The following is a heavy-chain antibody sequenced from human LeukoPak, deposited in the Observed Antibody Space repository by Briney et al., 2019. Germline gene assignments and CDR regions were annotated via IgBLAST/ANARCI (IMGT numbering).Heavy chain of an antibody. CDR2: ISDDGGGT. CDR3: ATMGPLDY. D-gene: IGHD4/OR15-4a*01. V-gene: IGHV3-43*02. Sequence: GGALRLSCAASGFTFGDNVMHWVRQAPGKGLEWVSLISDDGGGTYYADSVKGRFTIDRDNRKNSLYLHMNSLRSEDTALYYCATMGPLDYWGQGTLVTVSS. J-gene: IGHJ4*02. CDR1: GFTFGDNV.